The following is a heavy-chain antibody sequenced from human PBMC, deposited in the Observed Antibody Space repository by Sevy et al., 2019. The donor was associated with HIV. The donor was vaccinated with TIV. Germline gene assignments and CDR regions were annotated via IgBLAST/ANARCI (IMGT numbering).Heavy chain of an antibody. V-gene: IGHV5-51*01. J-gene: IGHJ4*02. D-gene: IGHD3-16*01. CDR1: GYSFTNYW. CDR3: ATRLPWGYYFDY. CDR2: IYPGDSDT. Sequence: GESLKISCKASGYSFTNYWIGWVRQMPGKGLEWMGIIYPGDSDTRYSPSFQGQVTISADKSISAAYLQWSSLRASDTAMYYCATRLPWGYYFDYWGQGTLVTVSS.